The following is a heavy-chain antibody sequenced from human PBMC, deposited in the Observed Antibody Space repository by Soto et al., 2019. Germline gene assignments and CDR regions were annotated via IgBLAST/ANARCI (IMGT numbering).Heavy chain of an antibody. J-gene: IGHJ4*02. V-gene: IGHV1-18*01. CDR1: GYTFNTYG. Sequence: QVQLVQSGGEVKKPGASVKVSCKASGYTFNTYGINWVRQAPGQGLEWMGWINTDSGNPSYAQKFQGRVSMTRDTSSGTAYMEMRSLTSADTAVYYCTRKKCIGDCYLFDYWGQGTLVTVSS. CDR3: TRKKCIGDCYLFDY. CDR2: INTDSGNP. D-gene: IGHD2-21*02.